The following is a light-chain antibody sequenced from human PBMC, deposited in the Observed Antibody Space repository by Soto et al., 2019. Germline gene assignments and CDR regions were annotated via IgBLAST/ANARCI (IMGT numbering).Light chain of an antibody. V-gene: IGLV2-8*01. CDR1: SSDVGGYNF. CDR2: EVN. CDR3: TSYAGGNNV. Sequence: QSALTQPPSASGSHGQSVTISCTGTSSDVGGYNFVSWYQQYPGKVPKLMVYEVNKRPSGVPDRFSGSKSGNTASLTVSGLQADDEADYYCTSYAGGNNVFGTGTNLTVL. J-gene: IGLJ1*01.